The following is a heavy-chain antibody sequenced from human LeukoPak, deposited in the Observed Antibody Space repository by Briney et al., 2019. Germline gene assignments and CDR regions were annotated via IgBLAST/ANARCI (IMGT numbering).Heavy chain of an antibody. D-gene: IGHD2-15*01. CDR1: GYSFTSYW. Sequence: GESLKISCKGSGYSFTSYWIGWVRQMPGKGLEWMGIIYPGDSDTRYSPSFQGQVTISADKSISTAYLQWSSLKASNTAMYYCARRMGYCSGGSCYADFDYWGQGTLVTVSS. V-gene: IGHV5-51*01. J-gene: IGHJ4*02. CDR3: ARRMGYCSGGSCYADFDY. CDR2: IYPGDSDT.